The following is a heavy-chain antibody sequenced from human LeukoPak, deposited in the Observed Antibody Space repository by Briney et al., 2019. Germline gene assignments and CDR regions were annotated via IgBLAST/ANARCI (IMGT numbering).Heavy chain of an antibody. Sequence: GTSLRLSCAASGFTFSNYGMHWVRQAPGKGPEWVAVIWYDGSNKYYADSVKGRFTISRDNSKNTLYLQMNSVRAEDTAVYYCARVTSPPFDYWGQGTLVTVSS. V-gene: IGHV3-33*01. D-gene: IGHD1-20*01. CDR1: GFTFSNYG. J-gene: IGHJ4*02. CDR2: IWYDGSNK. CDR3: ARVTSPPFDY.